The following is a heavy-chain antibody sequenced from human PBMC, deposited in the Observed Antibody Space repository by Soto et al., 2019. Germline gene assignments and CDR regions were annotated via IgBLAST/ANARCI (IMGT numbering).Heavy chain of an antibody. CDR3: ADLDDIVLMVYAMWIVVVAATTQYYFDY. V-gene: IGHV1-69*06. D-gene: IGHD2-8*01. J-gene: IGHJ4*02. CDR1: GGTFSSYA. CDR2: IIPIFGTA. Sequence: GASVKVSCKASGGTFSSYAISWVRQAPGQGLEWMGGIIPIFGTANYAQKFQGRATITADKSTSTAYMELSSLRSEDTAVYYCADLDDIVLMVYAMWIVVVAATTQYYFDYWGQGTLVTVSS.